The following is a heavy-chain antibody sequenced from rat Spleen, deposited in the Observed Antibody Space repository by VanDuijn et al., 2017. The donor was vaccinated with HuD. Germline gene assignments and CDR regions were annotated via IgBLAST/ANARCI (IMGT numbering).Heavy chain of an antibody. D-gene: IGHD1-12*03. V-gene: IGHV2-1*01. Sequence: QVQLKESGPGLVQPSQTLSLTCTVSGFSLTSNSVSWVRQPPGKGLEWMGVIWTGGSTAYNSPLKSRLNISRDTSKDQVFLKMNSLQTDDTGIYYCTRDLYYYAGYFDYIMDAWGQGASVTVSS. CDR1: GFSLTSNS. J-gene: IGHJ4*01. CDR2: IWTGGST. CDR3: TRDLYYYAGYFDYIMDA.